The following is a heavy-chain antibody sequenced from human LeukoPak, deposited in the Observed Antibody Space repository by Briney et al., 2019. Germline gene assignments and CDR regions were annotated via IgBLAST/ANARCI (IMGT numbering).Heavy chain of an antibody. CDR3: ARDRVGPEPEWAFDI. Sequence: PGGSLRLSCAASGFTFDDYGMSWVRQAPGKGLEWVSGINWNGGSTGYADSVKGRFTISRDNAKNSLYLQMNSLRAEDTALYYCARDRVGPEPEWAFDIWGQGTMVTVSS. CDR2: INWNGGST. J-gene: IGHJ3*02. D-gene: IGHD2-2*01. V-gene: IGHV3-20*04. CDR1: GFTFDDYG.